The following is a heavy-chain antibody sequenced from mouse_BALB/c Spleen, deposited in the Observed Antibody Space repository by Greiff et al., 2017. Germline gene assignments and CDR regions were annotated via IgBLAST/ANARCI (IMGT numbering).Heavy chain of an antibody. Sequence: EVMLVESGPSLVKPSQTLSLTCSVTGDSITSGYWNWIRKFPGNKLEYMGYISYSGSTYYNPSLKSRISITRDTSKNQYYLQLNSVTTEDTATYYCARGRAYGYDGLDYWGQGTTLTVSS. D-gene: IGHD2-2*01. V-gene: IGHV3-8*02. CDR3: ARGRAYGYDGLDY. CDR1: GDSITSGY. J-gene: IGHJ2*01. CDR2: ISYSGST.